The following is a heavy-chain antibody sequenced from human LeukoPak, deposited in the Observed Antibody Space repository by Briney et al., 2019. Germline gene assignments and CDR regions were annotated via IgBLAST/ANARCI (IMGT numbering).Heavy chain of an antibody. Sequence: SVQVSRKASRGTFSSYAFSWLRQAPGHGLEGVGMIIPSFGTANYAQKFQGRVTVTTDESTTTANMKLSSLRSEDTAMYYCAKVVLCYGGNWFDPWGQGTLVTVSS. CDR3: AKVVLCYGGNWFDP. D-gene: IGHD2-8*01. J-gene: IGHJ5*02. CDR1: RGTFSSYA. CDR2: IIPSFGTA. V-gene: IGHV1-69*05.